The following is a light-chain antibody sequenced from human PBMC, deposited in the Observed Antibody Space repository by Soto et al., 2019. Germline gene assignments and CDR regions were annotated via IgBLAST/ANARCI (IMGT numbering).Light chain of an antibody. Sequence: QSVLTQPPSASGSPGQSVTISCTGTKSDIGVYDFVSWYQHHPDKAPRLIIYEVVQRPSGVPDRFSGSKSGNTASLTVSGLQAGDEADYFCKSYAGSNTYVFGSGTKVTVL. CDR1: KSDIGVYDF. CDR3: KSYAGSNTYV. J-gene: IGLJ1*01. CDR2: EVV. V-gene: IGLV2-8*01.